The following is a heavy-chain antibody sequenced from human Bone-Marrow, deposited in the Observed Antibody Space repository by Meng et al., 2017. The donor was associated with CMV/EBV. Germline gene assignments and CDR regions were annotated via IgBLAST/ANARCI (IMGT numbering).Heavy chain of an antibody. Sequence: GESLKISCAASGFTFSSYWMSWVRQAPGKGLEWVANIKQDGSEKYYVDPVKGRFTISRDNAKNSLYLQMNSLRAEDTAVYYCARAPSGYNWFDPWGQGTLVTVSS. CDR3: ARAPSGYNWFDP. CDR1: GFTFSSYW. D-gene: IGHD7-27*01. V-gene: IGHV3-7*01. CDR2: IKQDGSEK. J-gene: IGHJ5*02.